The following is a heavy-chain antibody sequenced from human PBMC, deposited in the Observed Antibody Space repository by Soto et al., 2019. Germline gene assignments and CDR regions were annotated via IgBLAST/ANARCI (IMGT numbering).Heavy chain of an antibody. J-gene: IGHJ4*02. CDR3: ARVLNGDSSAYYSFAY. Sequence: QVQLVQSGPEVKMPGASVKVSCETSGYTFTAYGLAWLRQAPGQRPEWMGWVCTNNANTNYAQKFRGRVTMTTDTSTTTTYVELRSLTSDDTAVYYCARVLNGDSSAYYSFAYWGQGTLVTVSS. V-gene: IGHV1-18*01. CDR1: GYTFTAYG. CDR2: VCTNNANT. D-gene: IGHD3-22*01.